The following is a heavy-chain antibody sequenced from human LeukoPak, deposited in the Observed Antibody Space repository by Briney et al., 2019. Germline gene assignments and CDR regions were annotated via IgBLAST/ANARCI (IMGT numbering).Heavy chain of an antibody. CDR3: AKPTNYYDNSGYFYVGGGDWFFDL. Sequence: GGSLRLSCAASGFTFSSYAMSWVRQAPGKGLEWVSAISGSGGSTYYADSVKGRFTISRDNSKNTLYLQMNGLRAEDTAVYYCAKPTNYYDNSGYFYVGGGDWFFDLWGRGTLVTVSS. D-gene: IGHD3-22*01. CDR1: GFTFSSYA. V-gene: IGHV3-23*01. CDR2: ISGSGGST. J-gene: IGHJ2*01.